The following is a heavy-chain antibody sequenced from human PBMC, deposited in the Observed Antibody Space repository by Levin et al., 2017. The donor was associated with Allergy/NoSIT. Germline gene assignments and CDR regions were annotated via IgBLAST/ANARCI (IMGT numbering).Heavy chain of an antibody. V-gene: IGHV4-34*01. CDR3: ARVGYHDSSGYQAPFDS. CDR1: GGSFSGYY. J-gene: IGHJ4*02. Sequence: SETLSLTCAVYGGSFSGYYWAWIRQPPGKGLEWIGEINHSETTNYNPSLKSRVTISVDTSKNQFSLKVASVTAADTAVFYCARVGYHDSSGYQAPFDSWGQGTLVTVSS. D-gene: IGHD3-22*01. CDR2: INHSETT.